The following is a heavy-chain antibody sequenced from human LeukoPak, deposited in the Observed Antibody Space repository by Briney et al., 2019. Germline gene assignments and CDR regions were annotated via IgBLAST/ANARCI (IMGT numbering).Heavy chain of an antibody. CDR2: INPNSGGT. CDR3: ARVYNWNHVDWFDP. D-gene: IGHD1-14*01. CDR1: GYTFTGYY. Sequence: ASVKVSCKASGYTFTGYYMHWVRQAPGQGLEWMGRINPNSGGTNYAQKFQGRVTMTRDTSISTAYMELSRLRSDDTAVYYCARVYNWNHVDWFDPWGQGTLVTVSS. V-gene: IGHV1-2*06. J-gene: IGHJ5*02.